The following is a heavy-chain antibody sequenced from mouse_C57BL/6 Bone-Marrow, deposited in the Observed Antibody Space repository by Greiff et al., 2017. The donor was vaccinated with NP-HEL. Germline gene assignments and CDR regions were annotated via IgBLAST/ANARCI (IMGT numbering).Heavy chain of an antibody. CDR1: GYTFTNYW. J-gene: IGHJ1*03. CDR2: IYPGGGYT. V-gene: IGHV1-63*01. CDR3: ARTGIYYYGSSYGWYFDV. D-gene: IGHD1-1*01. Sequence: VQLQQSGAELVRPGTSVKMSCKASGYTFTNYWIGWAKQRPGHGLEWIGDIYPGGGYTNYNEKFKGKATLTADQSSSTAYMQFSSLTSENSAIYYCARTGIYYYGSSYGWYFDVWGTGTTVTVSS.